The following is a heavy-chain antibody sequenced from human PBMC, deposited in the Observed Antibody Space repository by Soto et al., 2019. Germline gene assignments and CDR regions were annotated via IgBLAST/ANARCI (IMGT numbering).Heavy chain of an antibody. CDR3: ASPSYGDYGEPYFDY. J-gene: IGHJ4*02. Sequence: QVQLVQSGAEVKKPGSSVKVSCKASGGTFSSYAISWVRQAPGQGLEWMGGIIPIFGTANYAQKFQGRVTIXADHSXXTADMELSSLRSEDTAVYYCASPSYGDYGEPYFDYWGQGTLVTVSS. D-gene: IGHD4-17*01. CDR2: IIPIFGTA. CDR1: GGTFSSYA. V-gene: IGHV1-69*12.